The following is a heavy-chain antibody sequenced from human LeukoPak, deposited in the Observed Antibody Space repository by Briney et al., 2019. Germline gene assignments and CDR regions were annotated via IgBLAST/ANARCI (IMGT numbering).Heavy chain of an antibody. CDR1: GFTFGNSA. V-gene: IGHV3-23*01. CDR3: VKSAGKDGYRDIFDI. D-gene: IGHD5-24*01. CDR2: ISNTGGST. Sequence: PGGSLSLSCSASGFTFGNSAVNWVRQAPGKGLEWVSTISNTGGSTAYADFVKGRFTISRDNSQNTLYLQVDNFRAEDTAVYYCVKSAGKDGYRDIFDIWGQGTMVIVSS. J-gene: IGHJ3*02.